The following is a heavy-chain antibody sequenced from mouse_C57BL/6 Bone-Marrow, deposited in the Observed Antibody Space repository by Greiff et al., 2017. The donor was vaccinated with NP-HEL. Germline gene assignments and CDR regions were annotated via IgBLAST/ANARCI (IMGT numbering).Heavy chain of an antibody. CDR3: ARGGGLRRDYAMDY. CDR2: ISDGGSYT. V-gene: IGHV5-4*01. D-gene: IGHD2-4*01. Sequence: VQLKESGGGLVKPGGSLKLSCAASGFTFSSYAMSWVRQTPEKRLEWVATISDGGSYTYYPDNVKGRFTISRDNAKNNLYLQMSHLKSEDTAMYYCARGGGLRRDYAMDYWGQGTSVTVSS. CDR1: GFTFSSYA. J-gene: IGHJ4*01.